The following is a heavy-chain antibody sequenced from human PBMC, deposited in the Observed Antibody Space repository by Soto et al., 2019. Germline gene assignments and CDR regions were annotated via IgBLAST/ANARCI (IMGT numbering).Heavy chain of an antibody. CDR2: ITISGGTT. D-gene: IGHD1-1*01. V-gene: IGHV3-23*01. CDR1: GFTFSTSV. CDR3: AKEKPTTNCFDF. Sequence: EVQLLESGGGLVQPGGSLRLSCVASGFTFSTSVLGWVRQAPGKGLEWVSIITISGGTTYYADSVKGRFTISRDNSQDTLYLQMNSLRAEDTAVYYCAKEKPTTNCFDFWGQGTLVTVSS. J-gene: IGHJ4*02.